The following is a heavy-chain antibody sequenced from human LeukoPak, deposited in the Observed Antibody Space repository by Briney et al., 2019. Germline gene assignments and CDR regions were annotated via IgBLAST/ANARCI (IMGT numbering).Heavy chain of an antibody. CDR3: ATLGYCGSAWCLADY. D-gene: IGHD2-2*01. CDR2: IYSSGSA. CDR1: GGSISSSY. Sequence: SETLSLTCTVSGGSISSSYWSWIRQSPGKGLEWIGHIYSSGSASYNPSLKSRVTISVDTSKNQFSLKLSSVTAADTAVYYCATLGYCGSAWCLADYWGQGTLVTVSS. J-gene: IGHJ4*02. V-gene: IGHV4-59*08.